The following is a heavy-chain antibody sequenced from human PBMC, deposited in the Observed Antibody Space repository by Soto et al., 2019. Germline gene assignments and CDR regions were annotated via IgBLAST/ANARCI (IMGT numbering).Heavy chain of an antibody. D-gene: IGHD3-22*01. CDR3: ARYKKYYFDSSGGPGWFDP. CDR1: GGSISSSTSY. Sequence: QLQLQESGPGLVKPSETLSLTCTVSGGSISSSTSYWGWIRQPPGKGPEWIGNIYYSGETYYNPSLKSRVTISVDTSNNQFSLTLNSVTAADTAVFYCARYKKYYFDSSGGPGWFDPWGQGTLVTVSS. CDR2: IYYSGET. V-gene: IGHV4-39*01. J-gene: IGHJ5*02.